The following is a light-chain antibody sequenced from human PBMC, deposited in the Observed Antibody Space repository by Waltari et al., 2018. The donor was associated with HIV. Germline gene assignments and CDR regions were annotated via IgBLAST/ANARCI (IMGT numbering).Light chain of an antibody. CDR2: EVS. CDR1: SSDVGGYNY. J-gene: IGLJ2*01. Sequence: QSALTQPPSASGSPGQSVTISCTGTSSDVGGYNYVSWYPQHPGKAPKLMIYEVSKRPSGVPDRFSGSKSGNTASLTVSGLQAEDDADYYCSSYAGSRGVFGGGTKLTVL. V-gene: IGLV2-8*01. CDR3: SSYAGSRGV.